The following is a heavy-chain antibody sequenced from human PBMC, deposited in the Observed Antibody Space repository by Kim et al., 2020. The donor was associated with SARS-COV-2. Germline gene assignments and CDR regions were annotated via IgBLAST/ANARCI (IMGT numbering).Heavy chain of an antibody. CDR1: GGSFSGYY. J-gene: IGHJ5*02. CDR3: ARVYSSSWYNWFAP. CDR2: INHSGST. D-gene: IGHD6-13*01. Sequence: SETLSLTCAVYGGSFSGYYWSWIRQPPGKGLEWIGEINHSGSTNYNPSIKSRVTISVDTSKNQFSLKLSSVTAADTAVYYCARVYSSSWYNWFAPWGQGTLVTVSS. V-gene: IGHV4-34*01.